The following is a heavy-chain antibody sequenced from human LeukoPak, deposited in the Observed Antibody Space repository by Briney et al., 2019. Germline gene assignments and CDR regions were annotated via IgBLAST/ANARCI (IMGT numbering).Heavy chain of an antibody. D-gene: IGHD6-19*01. V-gene: IGHV3-7*03. CDR1: GFSFSSHW. CDR2: IRPDGSAQ. J-gene: IGHJ4*02. Sequence: GGSLRLSCAASGFSFSSHWMSWVRRAPGKGLEWVANIRPDGSAQYYVDSVKGRFTISRDNAKNSLFLHMSSLRAEDTALYYCAKWGYISGYYYDFWGQGTLVTVSS. CDR3: AKWGYISGYYYDF.